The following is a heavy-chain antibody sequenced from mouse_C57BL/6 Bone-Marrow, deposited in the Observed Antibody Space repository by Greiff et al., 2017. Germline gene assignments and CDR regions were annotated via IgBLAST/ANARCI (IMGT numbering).Heavy chain of an antibody. CDR2: IYPRSGNT. CDR3: ATPYYYCSSYQFAY. V-gene: IGHV1-81*01. Sequence: VKLQQSGAELARPGDSVKLSCKASGYTFTSYGISWVKQRTGQGLEWIGEIYPRSGNTYYNEKVKGKDTLTADKSSSTAYMELRSLTSEDSAVYFCATPYYYCSSYQFAYWGQGTLVTVSA. D-gene: IGHD1-1*01. J-gene: IGHJ3*01. CDR1: GYTFTSYG.